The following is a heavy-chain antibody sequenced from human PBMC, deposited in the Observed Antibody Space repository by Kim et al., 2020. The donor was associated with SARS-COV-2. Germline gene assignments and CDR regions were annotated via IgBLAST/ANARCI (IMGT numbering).Heavy chain of an antibody. CDR3: ARHTGRGYYYYYGMDV. CDR1: GYSFTSYW. D-gene: IGHD3-10*01. Sequence: GESLKISCKGSGYSFTSYWIGWVRQMPGKGLEWMGIIYPGDSDTRYSPSFQGQVTISADKSISTAYLQWSSLKASDTAMYYCARHTGRGYYYYYGMDVWGQGTTVTVSS. CDR2: IYPGDSDT. V-gene: IGHV5-51*01. J-gene: IGHJ6*02.